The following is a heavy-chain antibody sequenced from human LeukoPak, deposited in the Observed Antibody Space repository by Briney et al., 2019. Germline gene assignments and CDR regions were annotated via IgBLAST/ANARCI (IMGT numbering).Heavy chain of an antibody. Sequence: GGSLRLSCAASGFTFNNYGMHWVRQAPGKGLEWVTFVLSAGSYKYADSVKGRFTTSRDNFKNRLYLQMNSLRPDDTAVYYCAKGGGSTSPYAMDVWGQGTTVTVSS. V-gene: IGHV3-30*02. CDR2: VLSAGSYK. J-gene: IGHJ6*02. D-gene: IGHD2-2*01. CDR3: AKGGGSTSPYAMDV. CDR1: GFTFNNYG.